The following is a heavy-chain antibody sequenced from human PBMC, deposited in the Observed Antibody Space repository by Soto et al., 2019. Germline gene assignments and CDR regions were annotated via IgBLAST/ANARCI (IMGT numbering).Heavy chain of an antibody. CDR3: TALTGTY. V-gene: IGHV3-15*01. CDR2: IKSKDDGGSA. D-gene: IGHD3-9*01. Sequence: EVRLVDSGGGLVKPGGSLRLSCAASGFTFNNAWMSWVRQSPGKRLEWVARIKSKDDGGSADYAASVRGRFTISRDDSKNTLHLQMNSLKIEDTALYYCTALTGTYWGQGTLVTVSS. CDR1: GFTFNNAW. J-gene: IGHJ4*02.